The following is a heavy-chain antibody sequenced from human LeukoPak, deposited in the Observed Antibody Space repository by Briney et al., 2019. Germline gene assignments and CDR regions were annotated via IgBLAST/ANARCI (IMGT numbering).Heavy chain of an antibody. CDR3: ARVNYDKAFDI. D-gene: IGHD3-22*01. CDR2: IYHSGST. J-gene: IGHJ3*02. Sequence: SETLSLTCTVSGYSISSGYYWGWIRQPPGKGLEWIGSIYHSGSTYYNPSLKSRVTISVDTSKNQFSLKLSSVTAADTAVYYCARVNYDKAFDIWGQGTMVTVSS. CDR1: GYSISSGYY. V-gene: IGHV4-38-2*02.